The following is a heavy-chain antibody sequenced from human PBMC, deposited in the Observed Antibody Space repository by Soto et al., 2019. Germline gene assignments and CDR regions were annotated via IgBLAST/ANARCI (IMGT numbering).Heavy chain of an antibody. V-gene: IGHV3-48*01. D-gene: IGHD3-9*01. CDR2: ISSSSSAI. Sequence: GGSLRLSCAASGFTFRSYSMNWVRQAPGKGLEWISYISSSSSAIYYADTVRGRFTGSRDNAKNSLYLQMNSLRVEDAAVYYCVRQNWDSYFSYFDSWGQGTLVTVS. CDR3: VRQNWDSYFSYFDS. J-gene: IGHJ4*02. CDR1: GFTFRSYS.